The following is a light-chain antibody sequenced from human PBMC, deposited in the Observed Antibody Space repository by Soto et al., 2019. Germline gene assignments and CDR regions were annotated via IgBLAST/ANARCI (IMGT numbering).Light chain of an antibody. CDR2: GAS. Sequence: ETVMTQSPVTLSVSPGERVTLSCRASQSVRTSVAWYQQKPGQVPRLLIYGASARATGIPGRISGSGSGTEFTITISSLPSEDFAVYYCQQYDTWPPLTFGGGTNVE. CDR3: QQYDTWPPLT. V-gene: IGKV3-15*01. J-gene: IGKJ4*01. CDR1: QSVRTS.